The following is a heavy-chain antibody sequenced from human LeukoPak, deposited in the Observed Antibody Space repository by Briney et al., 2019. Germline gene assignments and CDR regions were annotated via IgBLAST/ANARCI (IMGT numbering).Heavy chain of an antibody. CDR2: IYYSGST. V-gene: IGHV4-59*01. Sequence: SETLPLTCTASGGSISSYYWSWIRQPPGKGLGWIGYIYYSGSTNYNPSLKNRVTISVDTSKSQFSLKLSSVTAADTAVYYCARGGYYDYVWGSYRQSYFDYWGQGTLVTVSS. J-gene: IGHJ4*02. CDR3: ARGGYYDYVWGSYRQSYFDY. D-gene: IGHD3-16*02. CDR1: GGSISSYY.